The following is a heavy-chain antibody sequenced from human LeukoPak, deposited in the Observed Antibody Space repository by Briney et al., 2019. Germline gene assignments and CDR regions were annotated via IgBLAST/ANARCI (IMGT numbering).Heavy chain of an antibody. CDR1: GGSITSDY. CDR2: IYYSGSA. V-gene: IGHV4-59*01. Sequence: KSSETLSLTCTVSGGSITSDYWNWIRQPPGKGLEWIGYIYYSGSANYNPSLKSRVTISVDTSKNQFSLKLSSVTAADTAVYYCANSLLSGWPSFDSWGLGTLVTVSS. CDR3: ANSLLSGWPSFDS. D-gene: IGHD6-19*01. J-gene: IGHJ4*02.